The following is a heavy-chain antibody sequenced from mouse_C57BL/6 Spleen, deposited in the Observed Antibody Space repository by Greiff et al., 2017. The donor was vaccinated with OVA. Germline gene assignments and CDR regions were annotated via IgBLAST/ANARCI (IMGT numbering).Heavy chain of an antibody. CDR2: INPGSGGT. CDR3: ARFGDGIAY. CDR1: GYAFTNYL. Sequence: VKVVESGAELVRPGTSVKVSCKASGYAFTNYLIEWVKQRPGQGLEWIGVINPGSGGTNYNEKFKGKATLTADKSSSTAYMQLSSLTSEDSAVYFCARFGDGIAYWGQGTLVTVSA. D-gene: IGHD2-3*01. V-gene: IGHV1-54*01. J-gene: IGHJ3*01.